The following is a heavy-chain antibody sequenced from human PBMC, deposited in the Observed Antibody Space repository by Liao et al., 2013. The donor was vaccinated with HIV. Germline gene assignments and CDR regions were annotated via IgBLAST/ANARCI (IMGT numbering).Heavy chain of an antibody. CDR1: GGSFSGYY. CDR2: INDSGST. V-gene: IGHV4-34*01. CDR3: ARLGPPYSRRLPFDY. D-gene: IGHD5-12*01. J-gene: IGHJ4*02. Sequence: QVQLQQWGARLLKPSETLSRTCAVYGGSFSGYYWTWIRQPPGKGLEWIGDINDSGSTNYNPSLESRVTISVDTSKNQFSLKLSSVTAADTAVYYCARLGPPYSRRLPFDYWGQGTLVTVSS.